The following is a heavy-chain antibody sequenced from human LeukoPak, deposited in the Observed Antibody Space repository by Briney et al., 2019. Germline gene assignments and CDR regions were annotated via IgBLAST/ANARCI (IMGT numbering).Heavy chain of an antibody. D-gene: IGHD3-22*01. CDR3: ARVAYYYDSAGLYLNYYYGMDV. V-gene: IGHV1-8*02. CDR2: MNPNSGKT. Sequence: GASVKVSCKASGYTFTTFDINWVRQATGQGLEWLGWMNPNSGKTGCAQNFQGRLTITWNTSINTAYMELSSLRSEDTAVYYCARVAYYYDSAGLYLNYYYGMDVWGQGTTVTVSS. CDR1: GYTFTTFD. J-gene: IGHJ6*02.